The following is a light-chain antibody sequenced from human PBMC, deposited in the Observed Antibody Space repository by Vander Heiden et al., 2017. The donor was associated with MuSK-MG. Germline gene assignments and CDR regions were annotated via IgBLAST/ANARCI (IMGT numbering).Light chain of an antibody. Sequence: DIQMTQSPSTLSASVGDRVTITCRASQSIRSWLAWYQQKPGKAPNLLIYKASSLESGVPSRFSGSGSGTEFTLTISSLQSDDFATYYCQQDNSSSWTFGQGTKVEIK. CDR1: QSIRSW. V-gene: IGKV1-5*03. CDR3: QQDNSSSWT. J-gene: IGKJ1*01. CDR2: KAS.